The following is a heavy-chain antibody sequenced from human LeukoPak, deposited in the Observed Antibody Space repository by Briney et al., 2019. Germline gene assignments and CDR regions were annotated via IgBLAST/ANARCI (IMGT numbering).Heavy chain of an antibody. CDR3: ARSGTTGWLIDY. J-gene: IGHJ4*02. Sequence: ASVKVSCKASGYTFTSYAMHWVRQAPGQRLEWMGWINAGNGNTKYSQKFQGRVTITRDTSASTAYMELSSLRSEDTAVYYCARSGTTGWLIDYWGQGILVTVSS. CDR1: GYTFTSYA. CDR2: INAGNGNT. V-gene: IGHV1-3*01. D-gene: IGHD1-1*01.